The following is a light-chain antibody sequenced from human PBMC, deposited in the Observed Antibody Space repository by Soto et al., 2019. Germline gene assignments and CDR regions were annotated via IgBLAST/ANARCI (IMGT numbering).Light chain of an antibody. V-gene: IGLV1-40*01. Sequence: QSVLTQPPSVSGAPGQRVTISCTGSSSNIGAGYEVHWFQQLPGTAPKLLIYGNTNRPSGVPDRFSGSKSDTSASLAITGLQPEDEADYYCQSYDSSLSVLYVFGTGTKVNV. CDR3: QSYDSSLSVLYV. CDR1: SSNIGAGYE. J-gene: IGLJ1*01. CDR2: GNT.